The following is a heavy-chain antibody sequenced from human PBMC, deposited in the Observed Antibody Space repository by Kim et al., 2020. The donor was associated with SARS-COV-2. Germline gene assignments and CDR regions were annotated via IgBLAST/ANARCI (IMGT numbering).Heavy chain of an antibody. J-gene: IGHJ4*02. CDR3: LCLCHQHY. Sequence: SHRYCAGSVKSRITTSRDNAKHSLYLQMNSVRAEDTAVYYCLCLCHQHYWGQGTLVTVSS. CDR2: SHR. D-gene: IGHD2-2*01. V-gene: IGHV3-21*01.